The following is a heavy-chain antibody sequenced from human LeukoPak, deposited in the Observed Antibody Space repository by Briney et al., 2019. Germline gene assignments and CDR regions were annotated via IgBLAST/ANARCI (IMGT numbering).Heavy chain of an antibody. CDR2: INHSGST. Sequence: PSETLSLTCTVSGGSISSGGYYWSWIRQPPGKGLEWIGEINHSGSTNYNPSLKSRVTISVDTSKNQFSLKLSSVTAADTAVYYCARGSSAYYYDSSGYYDYWGQGTLVTVSS. V-gene: IGHV4-39*07. D-gene: IGHD3-22*01. J-gene: IGHJ4*02. CDR3: ARGSSAYYYDSSGYYDY. CDR1: GGSISSGGYY.